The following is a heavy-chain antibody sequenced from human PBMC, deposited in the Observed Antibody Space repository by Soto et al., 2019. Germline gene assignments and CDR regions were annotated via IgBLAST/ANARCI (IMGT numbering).Heavy chain of an antibody. J-gene: IGHJ6*02. Sequence: SETLSLTCAVSGGSISSGGYYWGWIRQPPGQGLEWIGSFHNSGSIHYNPPFKSRATISVDTSKNQFSLKLSSVTAADTAVYYCARGSSIAGLYYGMDVWGQGTTVTVSS. D-gene: IGHD6-6*01. V-gene: IGHV4-39*07. CDR2: FHNSGSI. CDR1: GGSISSGGYY. CDR3: ARGSSIAGLYYGMDV.